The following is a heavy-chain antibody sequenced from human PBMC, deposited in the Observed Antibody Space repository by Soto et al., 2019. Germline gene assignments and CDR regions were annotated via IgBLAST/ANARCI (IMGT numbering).Heavy chain of an antibody. J-gene: IGHJ4*02. CDR3: ARRDLGWNYGH. CDR2: IYYSGIT. Sequence: PSETLSLTCTVSGGSISSYYWSWIRQPPGKGLERIGYIYYSGITNYNPSLKSRVTISIDTSKNQFSLKLSSVTAADTAVYYCARRDLGWNYGHWGQGTLVTVSS. V-gene: IGHV4-59*08. D-gene: IGHD1-7*01. CDR1: GGSISSYY.